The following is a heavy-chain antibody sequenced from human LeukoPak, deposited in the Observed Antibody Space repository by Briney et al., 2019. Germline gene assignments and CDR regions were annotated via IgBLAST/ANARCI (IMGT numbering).Heavy chain of an antibody. CDR3: ERLRGELRYFDWLSSGLFDY. V-gene: IGHV4-4*07. CDR1: GGSISSYY. D-gene: IGHD3-9*01. J-gene: IGHJ4*02. Sequence: PSETLSLTCTVSGGSISSYYWSWIRQPAGKGLESIGHISTSGSTNYNPSLKSRVTISVDTSKNQFSLKLSSVTAADTAVYYCERLRGELRYFDWLSSGLFDYWGQGTLVTVSS. CDR2: ISTSGST.